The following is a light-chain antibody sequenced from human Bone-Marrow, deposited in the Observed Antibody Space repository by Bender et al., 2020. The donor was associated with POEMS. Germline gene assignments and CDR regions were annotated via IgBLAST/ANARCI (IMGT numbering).Light chain of an antibody. CDR2: SDN. J-gene: IGLJ3*02. CDR3: AAWDAGLSGGV. V-gene: IGLV1-44*01. Sequence: QSVLTQPPSASGTPGQRVTISCSGSNSNIGTNAVNWYQQFPGTAPKLLIYSDNQRPSGVPDRFYAFKSGTSASLAISGLQSEAEADYYWAAWDAGLSGGVFGGGTKLTVL. CDR1: NSNIGTNA.